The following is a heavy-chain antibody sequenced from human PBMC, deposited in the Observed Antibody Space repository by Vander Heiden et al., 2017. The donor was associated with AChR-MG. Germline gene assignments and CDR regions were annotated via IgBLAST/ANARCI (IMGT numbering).Heavy chain of an antibody. CDR1: EFKLRPYS. D-gene: IGHD5-18*01. CDR2: ISESGNYT. Sequence: VQLVESGGGLVQPGGSLRLSCAASEFKLRPYSMNWVRQALGKELEWVSSISESGNYTHYADSVEGRFTISRDKSKNTVYLQMNSLRAEDTAVYYCAKVNGFRYGNSYYYLDVWGQGTTVTVSS. J-gene: IGHJ6*02. V-gene: IGHV3-23*04. CDR3: AKVNGFRYGNSYYYLDV.